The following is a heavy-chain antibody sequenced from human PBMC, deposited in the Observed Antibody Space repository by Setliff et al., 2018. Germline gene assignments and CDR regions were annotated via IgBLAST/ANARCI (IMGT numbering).Heavy chain of an antibody. J-gene: IGHJ3*02. V-gene: IGHV4-34*01. D-gene: IGHD1-7*01. CDR3: AREPFDFGYNWNYESNAFDI. CDR2: INHSGST. Sequence: NPSETLSLTCAVYGGSFSGYYWSWIRQPPGKGLEWIGEINHSGSTKYNPSLKSRVTISVDTSKNQFSLKLSSVTAADTAVYYCAREPFDFGYNWNYESNAFDIWGQGTMVTVSS. CDR1: GGSFSGYY.